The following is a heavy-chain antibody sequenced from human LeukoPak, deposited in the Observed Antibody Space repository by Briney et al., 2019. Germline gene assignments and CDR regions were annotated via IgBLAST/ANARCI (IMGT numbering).Heavy chain of an antibody. Sequence: SETLSLTCTVSGGSISTYYWSWIRQPPGKGLEWIGNVYDSGSTNYNPSLRSRVTISVDTSKNQFSLKVSSVTAADTAVYYCARSAYSSSIDYWGQGTLVTVSS. V-gene: IGHV4-59*08. CDR3: ARSAYSSSIDY. CDR1: GGSISTYY. CDR2: VYDSGST. D-gene: IGHD6-13*01. J-gene: IGHJ4*02.